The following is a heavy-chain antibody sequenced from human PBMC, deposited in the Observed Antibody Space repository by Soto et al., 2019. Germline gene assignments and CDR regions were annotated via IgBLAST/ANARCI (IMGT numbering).Heavy chain of an antibody. D-gene: IGHD3-16*02. CDR1: GYTFTGYY. CDR3: ARSSLYYDYVWGSYRSNAFDI. J-gene: IGHJ3*02. CDR2: INPNSGGT. V-gene: IGHV1-2*04. Sequence: GASVKVSCKASGYTFTGYYMHWVRQAPGQGLEWMGWINPNSGGTNYAQKFQGWVTMTRDTSISTAYMELSRLRSDDTAVYYCARSSLYYDYVWGSYRSNAFDIWGQGTIVTVSS.